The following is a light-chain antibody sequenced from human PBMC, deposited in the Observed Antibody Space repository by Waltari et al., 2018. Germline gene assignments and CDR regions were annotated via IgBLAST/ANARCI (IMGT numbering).Light chain of an antibody. CDR1: SSDVGGSNY. V-gene: IGLV2-14*01. Sequence: SALTQPASVSGSPGQSITIPCTGTSSDVGGSNYVSWYQQHPGKAPKLMIYDVSKRPSGVSNRFSGSKSGNTASLTISGLQAEDEADYYCSSYTSSSTWVFGGGTKLTVL. J-gene: IGLJ3*02. CDR2: DVS. CDR3: SSYTSSSTWV.